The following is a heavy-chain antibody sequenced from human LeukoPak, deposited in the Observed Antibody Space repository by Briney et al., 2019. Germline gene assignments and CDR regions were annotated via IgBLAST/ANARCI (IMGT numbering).Heavy chain of an antibody. V-gene: IGHV3-11*01. Sequence: GGSLRLSCAASGFTFSDYYMSWIRQAPGKGLEWVSYISSSGSTIYYADSVKGRFTISRDNAKNSLYLQMNSLRAEDTAVYYCARDRRGGAGYDKTMTNWFDPWGQGTLVTVSS. J-gene: IGHJ5*02. D-gene: IGHD5-12*01. CDR2: ISSSGSTI. CDR3: ARDRRGGAGYDKTMTNWFDP. CDR1: GFTFSDYY.